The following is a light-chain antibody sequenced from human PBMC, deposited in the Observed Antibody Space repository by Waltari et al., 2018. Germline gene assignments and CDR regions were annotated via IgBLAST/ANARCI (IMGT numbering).Light chain of an antibody. CDR1: QTITIY. CDR3: QQSYEAPRT. CDR2: TAS. V-gene: IGKV1-39*01. J-gene: IGKJ2*01. Sequence: DLLLTQSPASLSASVGDRVPITCRASQTITIYLNWFQQKPGKAPKLLIHTASNLQDGVPSRFSGSGSGTLFTLTINSLQLDDFATYYCQQSYEAPRTFGQGTKLEI.